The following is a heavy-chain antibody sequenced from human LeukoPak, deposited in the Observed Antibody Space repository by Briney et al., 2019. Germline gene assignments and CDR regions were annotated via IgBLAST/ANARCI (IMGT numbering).Heavy chain of an antibody. J-gene: IGHJ6*03. Sequence: ASVKVSCKASGYTFTSYAMHWVRQAPGQRLEWMGWINAGNGNTKYSQEFQGRVTITRNTSISTAYMELSSLRSEDTAVYYCARANRGYYAKGRHYYYMDVWGKGTTVTVSS. CDR1: GYTFTSYA. V-gene: IGHV1-3*03. CDR3: ARANRGYYAKGRHYYYMDV. CDR2: INAGNGNT. D-gene: IGHD2-2*01.